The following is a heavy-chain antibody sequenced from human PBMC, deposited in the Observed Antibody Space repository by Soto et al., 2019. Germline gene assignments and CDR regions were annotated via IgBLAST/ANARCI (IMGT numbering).Heavy chain of an antibody. CDR2: ISGSGGST. V-gene: IGHV3-23*01. Sequence: GGSLRLSCAASGFTFSSYATSWVRQAPGKGLEWVSAISGSGGSTYYADSVKGRFTISSDNSKNTLYLQMNSLRAEDTAVYYCAKGRRTSIPAASPVFDYCGQGPLVTVSS. CDR1: GFTFSSYA. CDR3: AKGRRTSIPAASPVFDY. D-gene: IGHD6-13*01. J-gene: IGHJ4*02.